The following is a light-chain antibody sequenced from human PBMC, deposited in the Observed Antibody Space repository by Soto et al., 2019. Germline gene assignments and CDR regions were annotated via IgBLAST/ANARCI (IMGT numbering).Light chain of an antibody. V-gene: IGKV3-15*01. CDR3: QHYNSWPLT. CDR2: GVS. CDR1: QPVSSN. Sequence: EIVLTQSPGTLSLSPGERATLSCRSSQPVSSNLAWYQQKPGQAPRLLIYGVSTRATGIPARFSGSGSGTEFTLTISSLQSEDFAVYYCQHYNSWPLTFGGGTKVDIK. J-gene: IGKJ4*01.